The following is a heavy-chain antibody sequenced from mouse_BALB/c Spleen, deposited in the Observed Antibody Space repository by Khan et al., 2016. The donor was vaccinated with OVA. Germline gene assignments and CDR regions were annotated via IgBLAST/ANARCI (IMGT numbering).Heavy chain of an antibody. J-gene: IGHJ1*03. CDR2: IFPGDDST. V-gene: IGHV1-85*01. CDR3: ARHCYVDILDWYLDV. CDR1: GFTFTSYD. D-gene: IGHD1-1*01. Sequence: QVQLQESGAELVKPGASVKLSCKASGFTFTSYDINWVRQRPEQGLEWIGWIFPGDDSTKYNEKFKGKATLTSDKSSSTAYMQLSRLTSEDSAVFSCARHCYVDILDWYLDVCGTETTVTVSS.